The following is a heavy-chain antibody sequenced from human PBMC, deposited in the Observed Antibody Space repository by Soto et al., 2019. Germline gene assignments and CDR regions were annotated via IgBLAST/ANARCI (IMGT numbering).Heavy chain of an antibody. CDR1: GGSISSYY. Sequence: SETLSLTCTVSGGSISSYYWSWIRQPPGKGLEWIGYIYYSGSTNYNPSLKSRVTISVDTSKNQFSLKLSSVTAADTAVYYCARQSRYSSCWRGLDYWGQGTLVTVSS. V-gene: IGHV4-59*08. D-gene: IGHD6-19*01. CDR3: ARQSRYSSCWRGLDY. CDR2: IYYSGST. J-gene: IGHJ4*03.